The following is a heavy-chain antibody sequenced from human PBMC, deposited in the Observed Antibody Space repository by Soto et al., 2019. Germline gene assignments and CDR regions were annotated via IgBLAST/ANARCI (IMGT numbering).Heavy chain of an antibody. CDR3: ARLGGYYQALDT. CDR1: GGSISPYY. CDR2: IYYTGTT. V-gene: IGHV4-59*08. D-gene: IGHD3-22*01. Sequence: PSETLSLTCTVSGGSISPYYWSWIRQSPGKGLEWIGYIYYTGTTRYNPSLKSRVTILVDTSKNQFSLKLSSVTAADTAVYYCARLGGYYQALDTWGQGALVTVFS. J-gene: IGHJ5*02.